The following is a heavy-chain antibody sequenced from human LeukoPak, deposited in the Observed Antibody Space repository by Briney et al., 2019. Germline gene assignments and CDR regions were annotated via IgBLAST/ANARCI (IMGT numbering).Heavy chain of an antibody. D-gene: IGHD3-22*01. J-gene: IGHJ1*01. Sequence: ASVKVSCKASGGTFSSYAISWVRQAPGQRLEWMGGIIPIFGTANYAQKFQGRVTITTDESTSTAYMELSSLRAEDTAVYYCAGLIYDSSGYYHPAEYFRHWGQGTLVTVSS. CDR2: IIPIFGTA. CDR3: AGLIYDSSGYYHPAEYFRH. CDR1: GGTFSSYA. V-gene: IGHV1-69*05.